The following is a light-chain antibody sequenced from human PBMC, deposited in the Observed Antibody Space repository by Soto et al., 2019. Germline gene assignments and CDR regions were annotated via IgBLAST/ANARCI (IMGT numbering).Light chain of an antibody. CDR3: SSYTSSSSYV. V-gene: IGLV2-14*01. Sequence: QSVLTQPASVSXSPGQAITISCTGTSSDVGGYNYVSWYQQHPGKAPKLMIYDVSNRPSGVSNRFSGSKSGNTASLTISGLQAEDEADYYCSSYTSSSSYVFGTGTKV. CDR2: DVS. J-gene: IGLJ1*01. CDR1: SSDVGGYNY.